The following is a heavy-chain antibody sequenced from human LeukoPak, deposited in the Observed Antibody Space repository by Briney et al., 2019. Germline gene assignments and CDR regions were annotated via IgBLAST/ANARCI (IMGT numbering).Heavy chain of an antibody. CDR2: INPSGGST. J-gene: IGHJ6*03. CDR1: GYTFTSYY. V-gene: IGHV1-46*01. CDR3: AGDAIAVASYYYYYMDV. D-gene: IGHD6-19*01. Sequence: ASVKVSCKASGYTFTSYYMHWVRQAPGQGLEWMGIINPSGGSTSYAQKFQGRVTMTRDMSTSTVYMELSSLRSEDTAVYYCAGDAIAVASYYYYYMDVWGKGTTVTVSS.